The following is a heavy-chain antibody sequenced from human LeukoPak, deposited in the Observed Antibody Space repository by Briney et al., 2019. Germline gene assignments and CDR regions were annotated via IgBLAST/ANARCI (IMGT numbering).Heavy chain of an antibody. CDR3: ARASYYYGSGSYSFDY. CDR2: IYYSGST. CDR1: GGSISSYY. Sequence: SETLSLTCTVSGGSISSYYWSWIRQPPGKGLEWIGYIYYSGSTNYNPSLKSRVTISVDTSKNQFSLKLSSATAADTAVYYCARASYYYGSGSYSFDYWGQGTLVTVSS. V-gene: IGHV4-59*01. D-gene: IGHD3-10*01. J-gene: IGHJ4*02.